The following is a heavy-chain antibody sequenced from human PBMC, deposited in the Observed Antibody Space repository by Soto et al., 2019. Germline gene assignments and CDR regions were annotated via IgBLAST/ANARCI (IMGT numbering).Heavy chain of an antibody. CDR2: VNPSGGHT. Sequence: QVQLMQSGAEVKKPGASVKVSCKASGDTFTEYYIHWVRQAPGQGLEWMGTVNPSGGHTTYAQHLLGRVTLTRDTAISTLYMELTSLTSEDTAVYYCARGGHVVVVTAALDYWGQGTLVTVSS. CDR1: GDTFTEYY. J-gene: IGHJ4*02. CDR3: ARGGHVVVVTAALDY. V-gene: IGHV1-46*01. D-gene: IGHD2-21*02.